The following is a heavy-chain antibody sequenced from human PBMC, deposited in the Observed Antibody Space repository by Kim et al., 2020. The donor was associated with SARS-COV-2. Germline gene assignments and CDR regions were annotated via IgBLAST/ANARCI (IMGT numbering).Heavy chain of an antibody. V-gene: IGHV7-4-1*02. CDR2: INTNTGNP. D-gene: IGHD6-13*01. CDR1: GYTFTSYA. CDR3: AREVAAPLYYYGMDV. Sequence: ASVKVSCKASGYTFTSYAMNWVRQAPGQGLEWMGWINTNTGNPTHAQGFTGRFVFSLDASVSTAYLQISSLKAENTAVYYCAREVAAPLYYYGMDVWGQGTTVTVSS. J-gene: IGHJ6*02.